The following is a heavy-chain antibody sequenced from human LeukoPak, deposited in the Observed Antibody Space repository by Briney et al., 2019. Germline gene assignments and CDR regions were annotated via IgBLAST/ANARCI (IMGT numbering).Heavy chain of an antibody. V-gene: IGHV3-23*01. D-gene: IGHD4-17*01. Sequence: PGGSLRLSCAASGFTFGSYAMSWVRQAPGKGLEWVSSITGTHYTTYNTDSVKGRFIISRDNSKNTLYLQMNSLRADDTAVYYCTKDPNGDYVGAFDPWGQGTLVTVSS. CDR1: GFTFGSYA. CDR3: TKDPNGDYVGAFDP. J-gene: IGHJ5*02. CDR2: ITGTHYTT.